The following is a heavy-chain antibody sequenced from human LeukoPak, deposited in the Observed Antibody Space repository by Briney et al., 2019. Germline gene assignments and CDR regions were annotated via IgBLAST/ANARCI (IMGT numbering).Heavy chain of an antibody. Sequence: SVKVSCRASGGTFSSYAISWVRQAPGQGLEWMGGIILIFGTANYAQKFQGRVTITADKSTSTAYMELSSLRSEDTAVYYCARAHCSSTSCYVDYYYMDVWGKGTTVTVSS. CDR3: ARAHCSSTSCYVDYYYMDV. D-gene: IGHD2-2*01. CDR1: GGTFSSYA. V-gene: IGHV1-69*06. J-gene: IGHJ6*03. CDR2: IILIFGTA.